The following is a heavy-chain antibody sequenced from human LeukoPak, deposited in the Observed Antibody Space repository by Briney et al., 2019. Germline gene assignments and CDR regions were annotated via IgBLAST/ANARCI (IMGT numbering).Heavy chain of an antibody. Sequence: ASVKVSCKASGYTFTSYAMHWVRQAPGQGLEWMGWINAGNGNTKYSQKFQGRVTITRDTSASTAYMELSSLRSEDTAVYYCARGVGIAAAEGIFDIWGQGTMVTVSS. D-gene: IGHD6-13*01. CDR3: ARGVGIAAAEGIFDI. CDR2: INAGNGNT. CDR1: GYTFTSYA. V-gene: IGHV1-3*01. J-gene: IGHJ3*02.